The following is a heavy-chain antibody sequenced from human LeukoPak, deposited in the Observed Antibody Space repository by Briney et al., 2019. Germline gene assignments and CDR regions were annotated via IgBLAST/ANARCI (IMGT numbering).Heavy chain of an antibody. Sequence: GGSLRLSCGASGFTFSSYGMHWFRQAPGKGLQWVAVIWYDGSNKYYADSLKGRFTISRDNSKNTLYLQMNSLRAEHTAVYYCASDLGIGRYFDLWGRGALVTVSS. CDR2: IWYDGSNK. J-gene: IGHJ2*01. CDR3: ASDLGIGRYFDL. V-gene: IGHV3-33*01. CDR1: GFTFSSYG. D-gene: IGHD7-27*01.